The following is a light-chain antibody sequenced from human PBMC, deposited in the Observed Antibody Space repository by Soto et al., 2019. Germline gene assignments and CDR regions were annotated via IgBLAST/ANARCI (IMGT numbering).Light chain of an antibody. CDR3: SSYTSSSTLEV. CDR2: DVS. Sequence: QSALTQPVSVSGSPGQSITISCTGNSSDVGGYNYVSWYQQHPGKAPKLMIYDVSNRPSGVSNRFSGSKSGNTASLTISGLQAEDEADYYCSSYTSSSTLEVFGGGTKLTVL. V-gene: IGLV2-14*01. CDR1: SSDVGGYNY. J-gene: IGLJ2*01.